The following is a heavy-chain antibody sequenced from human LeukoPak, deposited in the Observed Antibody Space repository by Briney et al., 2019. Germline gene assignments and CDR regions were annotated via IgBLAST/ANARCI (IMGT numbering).Heavy chain of an antibody. CDR2: INPSGGVT. J-gene: IGHJ4*02. D-gene: IGHD2-15*01. V-gene: IGHV1-2*02. CDR3: ARRYCSGVSCYPDY. CDR1: GYTFTGYY. Sequence: AASVRVSCKASGYTFTGYYIHWVRQAPGQGLEWMGWINPSGGVTKYAQKFQGRVTMTRDTSISTAYMELSRLTSDETAVYFCARRYCSGVSCYPDYWGQGTLVTVSS.